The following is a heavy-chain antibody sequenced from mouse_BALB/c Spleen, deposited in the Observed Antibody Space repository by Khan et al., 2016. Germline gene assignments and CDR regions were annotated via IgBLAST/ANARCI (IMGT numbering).Heavy chain of an antibody. CDR1: GYSITSDYA. Sequence: EVQLVESGPGLVKPSQSLSLTCTVTGYSITSDYAWNWIRQFPGNKLEWMGYITYSGSTSYNPSLKSRISITRDTSKKQFFLQLNSVTTEETATYYCARYQLADWYFDVWGAGTTVTVSS. CDR3: ARYQLADWYFDV. CDR2: ITYSGST. V-gene: IGHV3-2*02. J-gene: IGHJ1*01. D-gene: IGHD4-1*02.